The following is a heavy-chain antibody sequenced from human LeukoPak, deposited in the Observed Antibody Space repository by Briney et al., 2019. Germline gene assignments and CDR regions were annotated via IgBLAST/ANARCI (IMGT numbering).Heavy chain of an antibody. V-gene: IGHV4-34*01. J-gene: IGHJ4*02. Sequence: SETLSLTCAVYGGSFSGYYWSWIRQPPGKGLEWIGEINHSGSTNYNPSLKSRVTISVDTSKNQFSLKLSSVTAADTAVYYCALSIAAPRLPFDYWGQGTLVTVSS. CDR3: ALSIAAPRLPFDY. D-gene: IGHD6-6*01. CDR2: INHSGST. CDR1: GGSFSGYY.